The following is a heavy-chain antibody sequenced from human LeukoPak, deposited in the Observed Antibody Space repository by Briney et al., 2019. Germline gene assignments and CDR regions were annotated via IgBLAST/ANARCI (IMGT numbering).Heavy chain of an antibody. J-gene: IGHJ4*02. CDR1: GFTFSSYW. Sequence: GGSLRLSCAASGFTFSSYWMSWVRQAPGKGLEWVANIKQDGSEKYYVDSVKGRFTISRDNAKNSLYLQMNSLRAEDTAVYYCARPLGQWLVERGFDYWGQGTLVTVSS. V-gene: IGHV3-7*01. D-gene: IGHD6-19*01. CDR2: IKQDGSEK. CDR3: ARPLGQWLVERGFDY.